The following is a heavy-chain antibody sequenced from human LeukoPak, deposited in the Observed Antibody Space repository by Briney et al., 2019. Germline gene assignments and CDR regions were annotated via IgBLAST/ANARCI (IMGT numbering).Heavy chain of an antibody. CDR2: IYYSGST. D-gene: IGHD3-22*01. V-gene: IGHV4-59*01. CDR1: GGSISSYY. CDR3: ARRNYDSSGYYVDY. J-gene: IGHJ4*02. Sequence: PSETLSLTCTVSGGSISSYYWSWIRQPPGKGLEWIGYIYYSGSTNYNPSLKSRVTISVDASKNQFSLKLSSVTAADTAVYYCARRNYDSSGYYVDYWGQGTLVTVSS.